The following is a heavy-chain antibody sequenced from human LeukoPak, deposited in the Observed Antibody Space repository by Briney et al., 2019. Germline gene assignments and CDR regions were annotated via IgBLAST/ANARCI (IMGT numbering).Heavy chain of an antibody. Sequence: GGSLRLSCAASGFTFSSYAMHWVRQAPGKGLECVAVISYDGSNKYYADSVKGRFTISRDNSKNTLYLQMNSLRAEDTAVYYCARGIALLGYYYGMDIWGQGTTVTVSS. CDR2: ISYDGSNK. V-gene: IGHV3-30-3*01. J-gene: IGHJ6*02. CDR3: ARGIALLGYYYGMDI. D-gene: IGHD3-3*02. CDR1: GFTFSSYA.